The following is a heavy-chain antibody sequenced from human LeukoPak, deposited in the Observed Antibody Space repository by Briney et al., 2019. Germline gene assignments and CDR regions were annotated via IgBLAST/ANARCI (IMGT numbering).Heavy chain of an antibody. J-gene: IGHJ3*02. CDR3: AKDMARGSITMIVVAPPAFDI. CDR2: ISWNSGSI. V-gene: IGHV3-9*01. CDR1: GFTFDDYA. Sequence: GGSLRLSCAASGFTFDDYAMHWVRQAPGKGLEWVSGISWNSGSIGYADSVKGRLTISRDNAKNSLYLQMNSLRAEDTALYYCAKDMARGSITMIVVAPPAFDIWGQGTMVTVSS. D-gene: IGHD3-22*01.